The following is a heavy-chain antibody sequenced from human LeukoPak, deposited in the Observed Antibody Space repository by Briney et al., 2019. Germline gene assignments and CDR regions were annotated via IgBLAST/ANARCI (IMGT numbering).Heavy chain of an antibody. CDR2: ISGSGVST. CDR1: GFTFSSYA. J-gene: IGHJ4*02. D-gene: IGHD1-26*01. CDR3: ARSRTPDPTDSGRIRAFDY. V-gene: IGHV3-23*01. Sequence: PGGSLRLSCAASGFTFSSYAMSWVRQAPGKGLEWVSAISGSGVSTYYADSVKGRFTISRDNSKNSLYLQMNSLRAEDTAVYYCARSRTPDPTDSGRIRAFDYWGQGTLVTVSS.